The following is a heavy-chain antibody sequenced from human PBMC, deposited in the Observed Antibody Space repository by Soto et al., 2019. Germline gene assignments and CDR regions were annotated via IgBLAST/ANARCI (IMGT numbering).Heavy chain of an antibody. CDR2: ISGSSDNI. J-gene: IGHJ5*02. Sequence: PGGSLRLSCVASGFTFSDYFMSWGRQDPGKGLEWVSFISGSSDNIKYADSVKGRFTISRDNAKNSLYLQMNSLRADDTAVYYCVRDSXRIVVVPRVDGDDWLDPWGQGTLVTVSS. CDR3: VRDSXRIVVVPRVDGDDWLDP. D-gene: IGHD2-2*01. V-gene: IGHV3-11*06. CDR1: GFTFSDYF.